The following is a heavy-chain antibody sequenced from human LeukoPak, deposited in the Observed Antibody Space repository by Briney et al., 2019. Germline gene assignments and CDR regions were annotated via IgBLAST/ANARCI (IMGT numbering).Heavy chain of an antibody. V-gene: IGHV3-53*04. CDR1: GFTVSSNY. CDR2: IYSGGST. D-gene: IGHD5-12*01. J-gene: IGHJ4*02. CDR3: ARDSGYGHFDY. Sequence: GGSLRLSCAASGFTVSSNYTSWVRQAPGKGLEWVSVIYSGGSTYYADSVKGRFTISRHNSKNTLYLQMNSLRAEDTAVYYCARDSGYGHFDYWGQGTLVTVSS.